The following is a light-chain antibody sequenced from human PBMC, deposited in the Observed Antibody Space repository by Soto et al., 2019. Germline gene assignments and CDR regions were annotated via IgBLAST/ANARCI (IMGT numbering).Light chain of an antibody. Sequence: EIVLTQSPATLSLSPGERATLSCRASQSVSNYLAWYQQKPGQSPRLLIYDASNRASGIPARFSGSGSGTDYTLTISSLEPEDFAVYDCQQRSNWITFGQGTRLEIK. J-gene: IGKJ5*01. V-gene: IGKV3-11*01. CDR1: QSVSNY. CDR3: QQRSNWIT. CDR2: DAS.